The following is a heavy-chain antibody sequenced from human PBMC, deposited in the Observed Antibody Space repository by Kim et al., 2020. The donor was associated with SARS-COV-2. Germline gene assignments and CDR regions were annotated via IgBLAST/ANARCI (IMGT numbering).Heavy chain of an antibody. V-gene: IGHV3-21*01. CDR1: GFTFSPYT. Sequence: GGSLRLSCATSGFTFSPYTMDWIRQAPGKGLEWVSSISSSSRNINYADSVKGRFTISRDDAKNSFYLQMNSLRPEDTAVYYCARERGGGYDDQWGQGTLV. CDR2: ISSSSRNI. J-gene: IGHJ4*02. CDR3: ARERGGGYDDQ. D-gene: IGHD5-12*01.